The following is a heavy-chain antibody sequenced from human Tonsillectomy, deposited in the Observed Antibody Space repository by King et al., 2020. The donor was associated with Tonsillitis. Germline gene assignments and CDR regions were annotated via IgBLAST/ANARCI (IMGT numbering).Heavy chain of an antibody. V-gene: IGHV3-30*18. CDR2: ISYDGSNK. Sequence: VQLVESGGGVVQPGRSLRLSCAASGFTFSSYGMHWVRQAPGKGLEWVAVISYDGSNKYYADSVKGRFTISRDNSKNTLYLQMNSLRAEDTAVYYCAKDRGVFDPLYGMDVWGQGTTVTVSS. CDR3: AKDRGVFDPLYGMDV. CDR1: GFTFSSYG. D-gene: IGHD3-9*01. J-gene: IGHJ6*02.